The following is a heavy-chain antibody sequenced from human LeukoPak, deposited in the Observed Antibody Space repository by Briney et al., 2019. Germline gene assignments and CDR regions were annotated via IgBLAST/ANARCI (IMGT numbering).Heavy chain of an antibody. D-gene: IGHD3-22*01. CDR3: ARHTYYYDSSGPGTFDY. CDR1: GGTFSSYA. Sequence: GVSVKVSCKASGGTFSSYAISWVRQAPGQALEWMGGIIPIFGTANYAQKFQGRVTITADESTSTAYMELSSLRSEDTAVYYCARHTYYYDSSGPGTFDYWGQGTLVTVSS. V-gene: IGHV1-69*13. J-gene: IGHJ4*02. CDR2: IIPIFGTA.